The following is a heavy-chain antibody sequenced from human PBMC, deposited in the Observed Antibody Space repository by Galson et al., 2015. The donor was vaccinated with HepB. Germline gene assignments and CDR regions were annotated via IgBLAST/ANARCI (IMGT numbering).Heavy chain of an antibody. D-gene: IGHD1-14*01. V-gene: IGHV3-30*18. CDR2: ISYDGSIR. J-gene: IGHJ5*02. CDR3: AKGGPGKRNTMLTGILGFDP. CDR1: GFTFSNYG. Sequence: SVRLSCASSGFTFSNYGIHWVRQAPGKGLEWMAVISYDGSIRYYADSVKGRFTVSRDPSKSMLYLQRNSLRVEDTAVYYCAKGGPGKRNTMLTGILGFDPWGQGTQVTVSS.